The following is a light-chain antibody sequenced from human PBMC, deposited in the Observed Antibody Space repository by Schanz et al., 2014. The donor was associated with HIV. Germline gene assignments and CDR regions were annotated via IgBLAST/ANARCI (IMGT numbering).Light chain of an antibody. CDR3: SSYTSSSTYV. V-gene: IGLV2-11*01. Sequence: QSALTQPRSVSGSPGQSVTISCSGTNSDVGGYDLVSWYQHHPGKAPKLVIFDVTKRASGVPARFSGSKSGSTAALTISGLQAEDEADYYCSSYTSSSTYVFGTGTKLTVL. CDR2: DVT. CDR1: NSDVGGYDL. J-gene: IGLJ1*01.